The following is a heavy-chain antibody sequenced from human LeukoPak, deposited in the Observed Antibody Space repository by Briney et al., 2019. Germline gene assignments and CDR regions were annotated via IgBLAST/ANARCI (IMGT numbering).Heavy chain of an antibody. V-gene: IGHV3-64*01. CDR2: ISSNGGST. Sequence: GGSLRLSCAASGFTFSSYAMHWVRQAPGKGLEYVSAISSNGGSTYHANSVKGRFAISRDNSKNTLYLQMGSLRAEDMAVYYCARELGGNDGNWFDPWGQGTLVTVSS. CDR1: GFTFSSYA. D-gene: IGHD4-23*01. CDR3: ARELGGNDGNWFDP. J-gene: IGHJ5*02.